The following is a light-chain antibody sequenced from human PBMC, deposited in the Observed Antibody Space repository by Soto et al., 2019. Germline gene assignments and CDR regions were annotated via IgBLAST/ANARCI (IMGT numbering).Light chain of an antibody. V-gene: IGKV1-5*03. CDR1: QSISTW. CDR2: MAS. Sequence: DIQMTQSPSTLSASVGDRVTITCRATQSISTWVAWYQQKPGKAPKLLISMASALESGVPPRFNGGGSGTEFTLTISSLQPEDFATYYCQHYWSPPLTFGGGTQVDIK. J-gene: IGKJ4*02. CDR3: QHYWSPPLT.